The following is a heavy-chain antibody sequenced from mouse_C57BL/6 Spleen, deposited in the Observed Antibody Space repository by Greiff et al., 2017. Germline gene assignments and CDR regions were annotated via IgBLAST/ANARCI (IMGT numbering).Heavy chain of an antibody. CDR3: ARVDGYSY. CDR2: LYPGDGDT. Sequence: VQLQQSGAELAKPGASVQISCKASGYAFSSYWMNWVQQRPGKGLEWIGQLYPGDGDTNYNGKFKGKATLTADKSSSTAYMQLSSLTSEDSAVYFCARVDGYSYWGQGTLVTVSA. V-gene: IGHV1-80*01. D-gene: IGHD2-3*01. J-gene: IGHJ3*01. CDR1: GYAFSSYW.